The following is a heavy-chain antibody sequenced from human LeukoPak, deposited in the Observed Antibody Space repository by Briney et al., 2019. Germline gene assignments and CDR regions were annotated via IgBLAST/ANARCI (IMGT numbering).Heavy chain of an antibody. Sequence: SETLSLTCTVSGGSISGSSYYWGWIRQPPGKGLEWIGSIYYSGSTYYNPSLMSRVTISVDTSKNQFSLKLSSVTAADTAVYYCARWGWQQLVPFDYWGQGTLVTVSS. CDR1: GGSISGSSYY. D-gene: IGHD6-13*01. CDR2: IYYSGST. J-gene: IGHJ4*02. V-gene: IGHV4-39*07. CDR3: ARWGWQQLVPFDY.